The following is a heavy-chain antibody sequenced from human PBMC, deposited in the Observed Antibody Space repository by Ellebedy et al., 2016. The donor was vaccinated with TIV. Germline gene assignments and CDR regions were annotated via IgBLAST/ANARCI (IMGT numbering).Heavy chain of an antibody. CDR3: ASQIDAFDI. V-gene: IGHV5-51*01. J-gene: IGHJ3*02. Sequence: GGSLRLXCKGSGYSFTSYWIGWVRQMPGKGLEWMGIIYPGDSDTRYSPSFQGQVTISADKSISTAYLQWSSLKASDTAMYYCASQIDAFDIWGQGTMVTVSS. CDR1: GYSFTSYW. CDR2: IYPGDSDT.